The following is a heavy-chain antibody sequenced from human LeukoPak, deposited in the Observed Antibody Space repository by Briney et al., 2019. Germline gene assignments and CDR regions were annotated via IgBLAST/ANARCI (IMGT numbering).Heavy chain of an antibody. V-gene: IGHV3-30-3*01. CDR3: AREPGLAFDY. J-gene: IGHJ4*02. CDR2: ISYDGSNK. CDR1: GFTFSSYA. Sequence: GRSLRLSCAASGFTFSSYAMHWVRQAPGKGLEWVAVISYDGSNKYYADSVKGRFTISRDNSKNTLYLQMNSLRAEDTAVYYCAREPGLAFDYWGQGTLVTVSS.